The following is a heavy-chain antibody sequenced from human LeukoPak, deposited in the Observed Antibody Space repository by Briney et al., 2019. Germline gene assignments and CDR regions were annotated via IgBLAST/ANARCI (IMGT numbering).Heavy chain of an antibody. D-gene: IGHD3-22*01. V-gene: IGHV3-11*01. CDR1: GFTFSDYY. J-gene: IGHJ4*02. CDR2: ISSSGSTI. Sequence: GGSLRLSCAASGFTFSDYYMSWIRQAPGKGLEWVSYISSSGSTIYHADSVKGRFTISRDNAKNSLYLQMNSLRAEDTAVYYCAREDYYDSSGPTEDYWGQGTLVTVSS. CDR3: AREDYYDSSGPTEDY.